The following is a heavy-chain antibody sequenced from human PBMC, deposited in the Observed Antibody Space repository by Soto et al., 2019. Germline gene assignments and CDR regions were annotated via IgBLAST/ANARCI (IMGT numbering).Heavy chain of an antibody. J-gene: IGHJ6*02. Sequence: SETLSLTSTVSGGSISSSSYYWGWIRQPPGKGLEWIGSIYYSGSTYYNPSLKSRVTISVDTSRNQFSLKLSSVTAADTAVYYCARLRAEAYYYYGMDVWGQGTTVTVSS. CDR1: GGSISSSSYY. CDR2: IYYSGST. V-gene: IGHV4-39*01. CDR3: ARLRAEAYYYYGMDV.